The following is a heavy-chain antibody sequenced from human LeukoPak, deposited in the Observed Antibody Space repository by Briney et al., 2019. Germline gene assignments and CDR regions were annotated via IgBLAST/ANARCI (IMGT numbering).Heavy chain of an antibody. CDR3: AKRVNYAFDI. V-gene: IGHV3-23*01. CDR2: INGGGSNT. CDR1: GFTFSSYG. Sequence: PGGSLRLSCAASGFTFSSYGMSWVRQAPGKGLEWVSVINGGGSNTYYADSVKGRFTISRDNSKNTLYLQMKSLRVEDTAVYFCAKRVNYAFDIWGQGTMVTVSS. D-gene: IGHD1-7*01. J-gene: IGHJ3*02.